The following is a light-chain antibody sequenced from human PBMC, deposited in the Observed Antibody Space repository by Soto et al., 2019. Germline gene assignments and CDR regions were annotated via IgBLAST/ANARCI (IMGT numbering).Light chain of an antibody. J-gene: IGKJ1*01. CDR2: GAS. CDR3: HQYASSVT. Sequence: EILLTQSPDSLSLSPGDRATLSCRASQSFSGTFFAWYQQKPGQAPRLLIYGASSRATGIPDRFSGSGSGTDFTLTIIRLEPEDFAVYYCHQYASSVTFGQGTKVEIK. CDR1: QSFSGTF. V-gene: IGKV3-20*01.